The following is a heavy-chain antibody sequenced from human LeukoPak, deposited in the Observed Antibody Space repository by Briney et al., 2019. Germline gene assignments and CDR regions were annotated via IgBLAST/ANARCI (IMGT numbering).Heavy chain of an antibody. CDR2: ISSSSSYI. Sequence: GGSLRLSCAASGFTFSSYSMNWVRQAPGKGLECVSSISSSSSYIYYADSVKGRFTISRDNAKNSLYLQMNSLRAEDTAVYYCARSGVNWGPYYFDYWGQGTLVTVSS. D-gene: IGHD7-27*01. CDR3: ARSGVNWGPYYFDY. V-gene: IGHV3-21*01. J-gene: IGHJ4*02. CDR1: GFTFSSYS.